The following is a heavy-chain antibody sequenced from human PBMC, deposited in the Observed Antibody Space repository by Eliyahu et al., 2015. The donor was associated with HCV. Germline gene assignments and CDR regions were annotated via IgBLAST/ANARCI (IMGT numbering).Heavy chain of an antibody. CDR2: FHFRWGT. Sequence: QVQLQESGPGLVKPSETLSLTCTVSGGSISSYYWSWIRQPPGKGLEVDWVFHFRWGTQLNPSLKSRVTISVDTSKNQFSLKLSSVTAADTAVYYCARFRHGDGSGIRAFDIWGQGTMVTVSS. V-gene: IGHV4-59*01. CDR1: GGSISSYY. CDR3: ARFRHGDGSGIRAFDI. D-gene: IGHD3-10*01. J-gene: IGHJ3*02.